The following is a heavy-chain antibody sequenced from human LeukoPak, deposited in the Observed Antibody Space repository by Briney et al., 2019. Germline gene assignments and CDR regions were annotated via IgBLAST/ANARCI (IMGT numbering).Heavy chain of an antibody. Sequence: SETLSLTCTVSGLSIISSSYYWGWIRQPPGKGLEWIGSIYYSGSTYYNPSLKSRVTISVDTSKNQFSLKLSSVTAADTAVYYCARVVVAATTFDYWGQGTLVTVSS. J-gene: IGHJ4*02. CDR2: IYYSGST. CDR3: ARVVVAATTFDY. D-gene: IGHD2-15*01. CDR1: GLSIISSSYY. V-gene: IGHV4-39*07.